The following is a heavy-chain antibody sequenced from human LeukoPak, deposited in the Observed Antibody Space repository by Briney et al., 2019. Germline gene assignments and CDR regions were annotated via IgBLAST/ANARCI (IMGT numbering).Heavy chain of an antibody. Sequence: PSETLSLTCTVSGGSISSDNFFWSWIRQPAGKGLEWIGRIYTSGSTNYNPSLRGRGTISVDTSKNQFSLKLSSVPAADPAVYYCARAPLVMPYDSSGYYYFDYWGQGTLVTVSS. CDR1: GGSISSDNFF. V-gene: IGHV4-61*02. CDR3: ARAPLVMPYDSSGYYYFDY. D-gene: IGHD3-22*01. J-gene: IGHJ4*02. CDR2: IYTSGST.